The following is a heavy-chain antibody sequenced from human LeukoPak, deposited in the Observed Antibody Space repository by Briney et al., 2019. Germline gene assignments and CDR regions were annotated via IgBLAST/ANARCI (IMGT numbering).Heavy chain of an antibody. CDR3: AGVIVNWFDP. CDR2: IYYSGST. J-gene: IGHJ5*02. Sequence: SETLSLTCTVSGGSISSSSYYWGWIRQPPGKGLEWIGSIYYSGSTYYNPSLKSRVTISVDTSKNQFSLKLSSVTAADTAVYYCAGVIVNWFDPWGQGTLVTVSS. D-gene: IGHD2-15*01. V-gene: IGHV4-39*07. CDR1: GGSISSSSYY.